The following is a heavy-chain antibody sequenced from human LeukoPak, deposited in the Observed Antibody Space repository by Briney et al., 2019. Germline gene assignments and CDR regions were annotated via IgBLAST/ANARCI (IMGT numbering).Heavy chain of an antibody. CDR2: INPNSGGT. Sequence: EASVKVSCKASGYTFTGYYMHWVRQAPGQGLEWMGRINPNSGGTNYAQKFQGRVTMTRDTSISTAYMELSRLRSDDTAVYYCAIYLNYDPLGMDVWGKGTTVTVSS. J-gene: IGHJ6*04. CDR3: AIYLNYDPLGMDV. V-gene: IGHV1-2*06. CDR1: GYTFTGYY. D-gene: IGHD1-7*01.